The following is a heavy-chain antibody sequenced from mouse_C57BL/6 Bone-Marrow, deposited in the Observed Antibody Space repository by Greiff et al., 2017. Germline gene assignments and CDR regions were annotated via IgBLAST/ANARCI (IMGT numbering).Heavy chain of an antibody. CDR1: GFTFSSYG. CDR3: ASHDGYFYWYFDV. CDR2: ISSGGSYT. J-gene: IGHJ1*03. D-gene: IGHD2-3*01. Sequence: VQLQQSGGDLVKPGGSLKLSCAASGFTFSSYGMSWVRQTPDKRLEWVATISSGGSYTYYPDSVKGRFTISRDNAKNTLYRQVSSLTSEDTAMYYCASHDGYFYWYFDVWGTGTTVTVSS. V-gene: IGHV5-6*01.